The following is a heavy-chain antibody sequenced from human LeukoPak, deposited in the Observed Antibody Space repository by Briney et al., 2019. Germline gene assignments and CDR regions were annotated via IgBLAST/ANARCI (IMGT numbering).Heavy chain of an antibody. CDR1: GYTFTGYC. J-gene: IGHJ4*02. CDR2: INPNSGGT. V-gene: IGHV1-2*06. CDR3: ARGLKYSSGWYLVY. D-gene: IGHD6-19*01. Sequence: ASVKVSCKASGYTFTGYCMHWVRQAPGQGLEWMGRINPNSGGTNYAQKFQGRVTMTRDTSISTAYMELSRLRSDDTAVYYCARGLKYSSGWYLVYWGQGTLVTVSS.